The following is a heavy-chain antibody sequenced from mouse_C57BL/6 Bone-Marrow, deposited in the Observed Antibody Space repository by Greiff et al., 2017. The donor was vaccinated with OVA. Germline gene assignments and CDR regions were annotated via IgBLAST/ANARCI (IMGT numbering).Heavy chain of an antibody. CDR2: IYPRSGNT. J-gene: IGHJ3*01. V-gene: IGHV1-81*01. CDR3: ARPIYYDYDGWFAY. D-gene: IGHD2-4*01. Sequence: VQLQQSGAELARPGASVKLSCKASGYTFTSYGISWVKQRTGQGLEWIGEIYPRSGNTYYNEKFKGKATLTADKSSSTAYMELRSLTSEDSAVYFWARPIYYDYDGWFAYWGQGTLVTVSA. CDR1: GYTFTSYG.